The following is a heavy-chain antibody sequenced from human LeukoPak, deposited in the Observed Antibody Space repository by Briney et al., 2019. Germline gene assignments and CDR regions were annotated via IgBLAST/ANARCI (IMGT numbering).Heavy chain of an antibody. V-gene: IGHV3-7*01. D-gene: IGHD1-26*01. CDR2: IKQDGSEK. J-gene: IGHJ4*02. CDR1: GFTFSSYW. Sequence: GGSLRLSCAASGFTFSSYWMSWVRQAPGKGLEWVANIKQDGSEKYYVDSVKGRFTISRDNAKNSLYLQMNSLRAEDTAVYYCARDKIVGATNFDYWGQGTLVTVFS. CDR3: ARDKIVGATNFDY.